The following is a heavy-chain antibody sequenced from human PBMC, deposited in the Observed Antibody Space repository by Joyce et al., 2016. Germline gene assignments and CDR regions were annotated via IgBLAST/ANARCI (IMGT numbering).Heavy chain of an antibody. CDR1: GFTFHSSA. D-gene: IGHD3-9*01. J-gene: IGHJ6*02. V-gene: IGHV3-23*01. Sequence: EVQLLESGGGLAEPGGSLRLSCVGTGFTFHSSAMTWVRQAPGKGLEWVAIISGNGGTSFYADFAKGRFAVSRDNAGSTLYLQMSNLRAGDTAVYYCAKSSASFILAYFHMDVWGQGARITVSS. CDR3: AKSSASFILAYFHMDV. CDR2: ISGNGGTS.